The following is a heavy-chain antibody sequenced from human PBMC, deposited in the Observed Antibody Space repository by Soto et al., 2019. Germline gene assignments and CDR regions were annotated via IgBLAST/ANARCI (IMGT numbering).Heavy chain of an antibody. CDR1: GGSLRVSY. Sequence: QVQLLQWGAGLLKPSETLSLTCIAYGGSLRVSYWGWIGQPPGKGLEWIGEINHTGSTNFNPSLESRVTISVDTSKNQFSLKLSSVTAADTAVYYCAKVRRHISLSWGQGTLVTVSS. CDR3: AKVRRHISLS. D-gene: IGHD2-21*01. J-gene: IGHJ5*02. CDR2: INHTGST. V-gene: IGHV4-34*02.